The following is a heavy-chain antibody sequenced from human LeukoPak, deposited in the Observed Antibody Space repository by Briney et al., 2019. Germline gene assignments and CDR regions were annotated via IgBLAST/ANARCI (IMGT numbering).Heavy chain of an antibody. Sequence: GGSLRLSCAASGFTFSSYGMHWVRQAPGKGLEWVAVIWYDGSNKYYADSVKGRFTISRDNSKNTLYLQMNSLRAEDTAVYYCARSIRRDCSGGSCYFIYWGQGTLVTVSS. J-gene: IGHJ4*02. V-gene: IGHV3-30*19. CDR1: GFTFSSYG. CDR3: ARSIRRDCSGGSCYFIY. CDR2: IWYDGSNK. D-gene: IGHD2-15*01.